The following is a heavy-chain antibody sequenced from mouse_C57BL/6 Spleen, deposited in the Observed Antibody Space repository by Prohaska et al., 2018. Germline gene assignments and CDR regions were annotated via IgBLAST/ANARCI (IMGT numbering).Heavy chain of an antibody. D-gene: IGHD2-3*01. Sequence: DVQLQESGPGLVKPSQSLSLTCSVTGYSITSGYYWKWIRQFPENKLEWLGYISYDGSNNYNPSLKNRISITRDTSKNQFCLKLNSVTTEDTATYYCAREDGYYFDYWGQGTTLTVSS. CDR2: ISYDGSN. CDR3: AREDGYYFDY. CDR1: GYSITSGYY. J-gene: IGHJ2*01. V-gene: IGHV3-6*01.